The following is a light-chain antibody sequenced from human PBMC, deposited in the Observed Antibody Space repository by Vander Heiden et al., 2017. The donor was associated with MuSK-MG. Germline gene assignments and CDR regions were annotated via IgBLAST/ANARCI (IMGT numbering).Light chain of an antibody. CDR2: LGS. J-gene: IGKJ4*01. CDR1: QSLLHSNGYNY. CDR3: MQALQTPLT. Sequence: DIVITRSPLPLPVTPGEPASISCRSSQSLLHSNGYNYLDWYLQKPGQSPQLLIYLGSNRASGVPDRFSGSGSGTDFTLKISRVEAEDVGVYYCMQALQTPLTFGGGTKVEIK. V-gene: IGKV2-28*01.